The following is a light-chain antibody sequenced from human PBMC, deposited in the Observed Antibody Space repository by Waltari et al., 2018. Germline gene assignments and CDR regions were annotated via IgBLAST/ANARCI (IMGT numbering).Light chain of an antibody. V-gene: IGLV1-44*01. CDR3: ASWDDSLSVVL. J-gene: IGLJ3*02. Sequence: QTALTQPPSTSGTPGQRVTISCSGSSSNIGSNTVNWYQQLPGTAPQLLFLPIKQRPSGVPDRSVASKSGTSSSLAISGLQSEDEAHYYCASWDDSLSVVLFGGGTKLTVL. CDR1: SSNIGSNT. CDR2: PIK.